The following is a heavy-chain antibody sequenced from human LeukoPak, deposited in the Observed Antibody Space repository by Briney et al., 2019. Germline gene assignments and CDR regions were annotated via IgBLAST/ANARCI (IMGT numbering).Heavy chain of an antibody. CDR3: AKIRKGTGYYDY. CDR1: GFTFSGYV. J-gene: IGHJ4*02. CDR2: ISGTGSNT. D-gene: IGHD3/OR15-3a*01. Sequence: GGSLRLSCAASGFTFSGYVMSWVRQAPGKGLEWVSDISGTGSNTYYTDSVKGRFTISRDNSKNTLYLQMDSLRAEDTAVYYCAKIRKGTGYYDYWGQGTLVTVSS. V-gene: IGHV3-23*01.